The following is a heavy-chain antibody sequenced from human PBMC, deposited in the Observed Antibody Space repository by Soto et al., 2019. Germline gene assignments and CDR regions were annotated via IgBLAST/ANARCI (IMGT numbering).Heavy chain of an antibody. V-gene: IGHV3-33*01. CDR1: GFTFSNFG. CDR3: ARRTTGWYFDL. Sequence: QVQLVESGGGVVQPGRSLRLSCAASGFTFSNFGMHWVRQAPGKGLEWVAVIWYDGSNEYYPDSVKGRFTISRDNSKNTLYLQMNSLRVEDPAVSYCARRTTGWYFDLWGRGTLGTVSS. D-gene: IGHD1-1*01. J-gene: IGHJ2*01. CDR2: IWYDGSNE.